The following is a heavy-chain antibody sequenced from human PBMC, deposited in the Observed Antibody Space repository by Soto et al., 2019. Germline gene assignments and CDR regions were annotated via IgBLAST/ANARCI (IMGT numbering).Heavy chain of an antibody. CDR1: GYTFTSYG. CDR3: ARDSKLLPTGGDY. CDR2: ISAYNGNT. Sequence: QVQLVQSGAEVKKPGASVKISCKASGYTFTSYGISWVRQAPGHGLEWMGWISAYNGNTNYAQKLQGRVTMTTDTSTSTVYMELRSLRSDDTAVYFCARDSKLLPTGGDYWGQGTLVTVSS. J-gene: IGHJ4*02. D-gene: IGHD2-15*01. V-gene: IGHV1-18*01.